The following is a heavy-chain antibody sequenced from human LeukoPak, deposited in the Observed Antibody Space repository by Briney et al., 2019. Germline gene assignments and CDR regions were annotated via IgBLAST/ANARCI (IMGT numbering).Heavy chain of an antibody. Sequence: GGSLRLSCAASGFTFSSYEMNWVRQAPGKGLEWVSYISSSGSTIYYADSVKGRSTISRDNAKNSLYLQMNSLRAEDTAVYYCARGGGGQWLVYFDYWGQGTLVTVSS. CDR1: GFTFSSYE. CDR3: ARGGGGQWLVYFDY. D-gene: IGHD6-19*01. J-gene: IGHJ4*02. V-gene: IGHV3-48*03. CDR2: ISSSGSTI.